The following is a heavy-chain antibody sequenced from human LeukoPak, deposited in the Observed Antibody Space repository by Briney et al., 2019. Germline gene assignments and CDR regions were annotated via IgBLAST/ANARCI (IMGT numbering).Heavy chain of an antibody. J-gene: IGHJ3*02. V-gene: IGHV1-18*01. CDR2: ISAFNGNT. Sequence: GASVKVSCKASGYPFSSYGFTWVRQAPEQGLEWMGWISAFNGNTNYAQNLQGRVTMTTDTSTSTAYMGLRSLRSDDTAVYFCARSNIVLVPAATTFDSFDIWGQGTMVTVSS. CDR1: GYPFSSYG. CDR3: ARSNIVLVPAATTFDSFDI. D-gene: IGHD2-2*01.